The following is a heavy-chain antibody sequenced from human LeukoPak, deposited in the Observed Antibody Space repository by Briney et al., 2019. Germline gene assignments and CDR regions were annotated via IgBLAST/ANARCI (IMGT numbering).Heavy chain of an antibody. J-gene: IGHJ4*02. D-gene: IGHD6-13*01. CDR2: ISSNGGST. CDR1: GFTFSSYA. CDR3: VKGQQVVLYYFDY. Sequence: PGGSLRLSCSASGFTFSSYAMHWVRQAPGKGLEYVSAISSNGGSTYYADSVKGRFTISRDNSKNTLYLQMSSLRAEDTAVYYCVKGQQVVLYYFDYWGQGTLVTVSS. V-gene: IGHV3-64D*06.